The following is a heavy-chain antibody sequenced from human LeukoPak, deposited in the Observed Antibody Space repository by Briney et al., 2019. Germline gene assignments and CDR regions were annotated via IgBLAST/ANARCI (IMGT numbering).Heavy chain of an antibody. D-gene: IGHD3-16*02. CDR1: GFTFSSYG. CDR2: ISSSSSYI. J-gene: IGHJ4*02. Sequence: PGGSLRLSCAASGFTFSSYGMNWVRQAPGKGLEWVSSISSSSSYIYYADSVKGRFTISRDNAKNSLYLQMNSLRAEDTAVYYCARDLGYDYVWGSYRDYWGQGTLVTVSS. V-gene: IGHV3-21*01. CDR3: ARDLGYDYVWGSYRDY.